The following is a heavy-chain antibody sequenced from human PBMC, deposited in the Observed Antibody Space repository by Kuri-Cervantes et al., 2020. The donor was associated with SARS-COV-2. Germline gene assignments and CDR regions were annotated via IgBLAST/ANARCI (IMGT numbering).Heavy chain of an antibody. J-gene: IGHJ4*02. CDR1: GCSISSGSYY. D-gene: IGHD2-8*01. V-gene: IGHV4-61*02. CDR3: ASNPDIVLLSGYFDY. CDR2: IYTGGSN. Sequence: LRLSCTVSGCSISSGSYYWGWIRQPAGKGLEWIRRIYTGGSNYYNPSLKSRATISVDTSKNQFSLKLSSVTAADTAVYYCASNPDIVLLSGYFDYWGQGTLVTVSS.